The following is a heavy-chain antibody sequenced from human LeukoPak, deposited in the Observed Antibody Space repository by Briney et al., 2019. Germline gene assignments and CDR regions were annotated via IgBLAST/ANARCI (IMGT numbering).Heavy chain of an antibody. V-gene: IGHV1-46*01. CDR2: INLGSDNA. CDR1: GYIFTRYY. Sequence: ASVKVSCEASGYIFTRYYMHWVRQAPGQGREWMGIINLGSDNARYTQKFQGRVNMTRDTSTSTVYMELSSLRSEDTALYYCARGVDSSGWYGSDFWGQGTLVTVSS. D-gene: IGHD6-19*01. CDR3: ARGVDSSGWYGSDF. J-gene: IGHJ4*02.